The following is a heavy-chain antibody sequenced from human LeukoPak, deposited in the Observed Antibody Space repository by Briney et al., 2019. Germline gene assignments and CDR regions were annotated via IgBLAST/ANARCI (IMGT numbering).Heavy chain of an antibody. Sequence: SETLSLTCTVSGGSVSSGSYYWSWIRQPPGKGLEWIGYIYYSGSTNYNPPLKSRVTISVDTSKNQFSLKLSSVTAADTAVYYCARDRSDFWSGYCESWFDPWGQGTLVTVSS. CDR2: IYYSGST. J-gene: IGHJ5*02. CDR3: ARDRSDFWSGYCESWFDP. CDR1: GGSVSSGSYY. V-gene: IGHV4-61*01. D-gene: IGHD3-3*01.